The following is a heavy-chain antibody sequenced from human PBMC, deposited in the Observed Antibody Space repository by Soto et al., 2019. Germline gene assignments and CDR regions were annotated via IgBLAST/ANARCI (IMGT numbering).Heavy chain of an antibody. CDR2: IINSGATT. Sequence: EVHLLESGGTLVQPGGSLRLSCAASGFDFSTYAMTWVRQAPGKGLEWVSGIINSGATTYYAASVKGRFTISRDNSRNTLYLQMNRLRVDDTAMYYCAKDWPGTSSVKSDFWGQGTLVTVSS. CDR1: GFDFSTYA. CDR3: AKDWPGTSSVKSDF. J-gene: IGHJ4*02. V-gene: IGHV3-23*01. D-gene: IGHD3-10*01.